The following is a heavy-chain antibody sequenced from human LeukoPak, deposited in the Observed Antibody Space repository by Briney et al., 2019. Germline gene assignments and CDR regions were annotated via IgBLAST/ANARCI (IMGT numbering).Heavy chain of an antibody. V-gene: IGHV4-34*01. J-gene: IGHJ5*02. Sequence: SETLSLTCAVYGGSFSGYYWSWIRQPPGKGLEWIGEINHSGSTNYNPSLKSRVTISVDTSKNQFSLKLSSVTAADTAVYYCARGRRVATPGTRFDPWGQGTLVTVSS. CDR2: INHSGST. CDR3: ARGRRVATPGTRFDP. D-gene: IGHD5-12*01. CDR1: GGSFSGYY.